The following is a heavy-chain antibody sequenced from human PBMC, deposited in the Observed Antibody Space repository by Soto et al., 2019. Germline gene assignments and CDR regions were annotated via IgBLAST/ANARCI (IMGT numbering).Heavy chain of an antibody. CDR3: ARQRSIAARPSYFDY. CDR1: GGSISSSSYY. V-gene: IGHV4-39*01. J-gene: IGHJ4*02. CDR2: IYYSGST. D-gene: IGHD6-6*01. Sequence: SETLSLTCTVSGGSISSSSYYWGWIRQPPGKGLEWIGSIYYSGSTYYNPSLKSRVTISVDTSKNQFSLKLSSVTAADTAVYYCARQRSIAARPSYFDYWGQGTLVTVSS.